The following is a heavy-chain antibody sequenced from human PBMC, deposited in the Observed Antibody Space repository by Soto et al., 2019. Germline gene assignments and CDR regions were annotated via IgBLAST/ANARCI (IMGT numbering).Heavy chain of an antibody. Sequence: SETLSLTCTVSGGSISSFYWSWIRQPPGKGLEWIGCVYYSGSTNYNPSLKSRVTISVDTSKSHFSLNLSSVTAADTAVYYCARGWHSSSWYDSWGQGTLVTVYS. D-gene: IGHD6-19*01. J-gene: IGHJ5*02. CDR3: ARGWHSSSWYDS. V-gene: IGHV4-59*01. CDR2: VYYSGST. CDR1: GGSISSFY.